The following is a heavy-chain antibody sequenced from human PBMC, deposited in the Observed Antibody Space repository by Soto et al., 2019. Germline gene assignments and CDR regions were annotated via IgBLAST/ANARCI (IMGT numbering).Heavy chain of an antibody. CDR3: SGGLTVPSPTGDHYYGMDV. Sequence: QVQLQESGPGLVKPSETLSLTCTVSGGSISSYYWSWIRQPPGKGLEWIGYIYYSGSTNYNPSLKGRVTKSVDTAKNQFPLELSSGTAGATAVYYRSGGLTVPSPTGDHYYGMDVWGQGTTVTVSS. D-gene: IGHD4-17*01. CDR2: IYYSGST. J-gene: IGHJ6*02. CDR1: GGSISSYY. V-gene: IGHV4-59*01.